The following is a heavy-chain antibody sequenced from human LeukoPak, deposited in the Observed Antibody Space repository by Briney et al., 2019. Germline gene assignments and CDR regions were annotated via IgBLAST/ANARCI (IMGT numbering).Heavy chain of an antibody. CDR2: IYYSGST. CDR3: ARAPHHYDSSGSSWYFDL. D-gene: IGHD3-22*01. CDR1: GGSISSGDYY. J-gene: IGHJ2*01. Sequence: SQTLSLTCTVSGGSISSGDYYWSWIRQPPGKGLEWIGYIYYSGSTYYNPSLKSRVTISVDTSKNQFSLKLSSVTAADTAVYYCARAPHHYDSSGSSWYFDLWGRGTLVTVSS. V-gene: IGHV4-30-4*01.